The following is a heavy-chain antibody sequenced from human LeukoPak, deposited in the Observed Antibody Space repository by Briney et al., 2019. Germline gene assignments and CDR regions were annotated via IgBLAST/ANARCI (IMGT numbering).Heavy chain of an antibody. Sequence: GGSPRLSCAASGFTFSSYDMNWVRQAPGEGLEWVSYITSSGTTIHYADSVKGRFTMSRDNAKNSLYLQMNSLRAEDTAVYYCARDSGLGDAFDIWGRGTMVTVSS. CDR3: ARDSGLGDAFDI. CDR2: ITSSGTTI. J-gene: IGHJ3*02. CDR1: GFTFSSYD. V-gene: IGHV3-48*03. D-gene: IGHD3-10*01.